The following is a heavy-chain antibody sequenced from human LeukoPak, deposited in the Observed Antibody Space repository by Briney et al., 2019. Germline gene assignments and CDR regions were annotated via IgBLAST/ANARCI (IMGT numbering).Heavy chain of an antibody. J-gene: IGHJ4*02. Sequence: PGGSLRLSCAASGFTFSSYAMSWVRQAPGKGLEWVSSISSSSSYIYYADSVKGRFTISRDNAKNSLYLQMNSLRAEDTAVYYCASLKHLLDYWGQGTLVTVSS. CDR1: GFTFSSYA. V-gene: IGHV3-21*01. CDR3: ASLKHLLDY. CDR2: ISSSSSYI.